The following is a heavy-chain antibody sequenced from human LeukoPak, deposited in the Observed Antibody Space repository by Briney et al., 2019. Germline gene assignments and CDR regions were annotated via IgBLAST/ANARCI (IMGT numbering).Heavy chain of an antibody. Sequence: GASVKVSCKASGYTFTSYAMHWVRQAPGQRLEWMGWINAGIGNTKYSQKFQGRVTITRDTSASTAYMELSSLRSEDTAVYYCAGGSQVRYWGQGTLVTVSS. CDR1: GYTFTSYA. J-gene: IGHJ4*02. CDR2: INAGIGNT. CDR3: AGGSQVRY. V-gene: IGHV1-3*01. D-gene: IGHD1-26*01.